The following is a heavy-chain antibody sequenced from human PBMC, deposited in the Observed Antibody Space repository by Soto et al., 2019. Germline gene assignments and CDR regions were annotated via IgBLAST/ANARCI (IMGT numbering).Heavy chain of an antibody. D-gene: IGHD2-2*01. V-gene: IGHV3-30*18. CDR3: AKFPVDCSSTSCYGRYFSYYYGMDV. J-gene: IGHJ6*02. CDR1: GFTFSSYG. Sequence: QVQLVESGGGVVQPGRSLRLSCAASGFTFSSYGMHWVRQAPGKGLEWVAVISYDGSNKYYADSVKGRFTISRDNSKNSLYLRMISLRAEDTDVYYCAKFPVDCSSTSCYGRYFSYYYGMDVSGQGSTVIVCS. CDR2: ISYDGSNK.